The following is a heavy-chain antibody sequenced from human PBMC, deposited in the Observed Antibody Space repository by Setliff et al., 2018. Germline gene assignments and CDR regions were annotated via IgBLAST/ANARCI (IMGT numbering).Heavy chain of an antibody. V-gene: IGHV1-69*10. CDR2: TIPLLPLP. Sequence: SVKVSCKASGGTFSSYVISWVREAPGQGLEWMGGTIPLLPLPNYAQKFQGRVTITADESTSTAYMELSRLRSDDTAVYYCARASYGFWSGYWGDYYYMDVWGKGTTVTVSS. D-gene: IGHD3-3*01. CDR3: ARASYGFWSGYWGDYYYMDV. CDR1: GGTFSSYV. J-gene: IGHJ6*03.